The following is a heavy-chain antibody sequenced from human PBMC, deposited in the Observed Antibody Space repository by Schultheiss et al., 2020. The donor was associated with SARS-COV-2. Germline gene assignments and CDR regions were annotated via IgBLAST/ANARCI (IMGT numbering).Heavy chain of an antibody. CDR3: ARDLGYDFWSGYPPRYYYYGMDV. D-gene: IGHD3-3*01. Sequence: GGSLRLSCALYGGSFSGYSWTWIRQPPGKGLEWVSGISGSGGATYYADSVTGRFTVSRDNSKNTLSLQMNSLRAEDTAVYYCARDLGYDFWSGYPPRYYYYGMDVWGQGTTVTVSS. J-gene: IGHJ6*02. CDR2: ISGSGGAT. CDR1: GGSFSGYS. V-gene: IGHV3-23*01.